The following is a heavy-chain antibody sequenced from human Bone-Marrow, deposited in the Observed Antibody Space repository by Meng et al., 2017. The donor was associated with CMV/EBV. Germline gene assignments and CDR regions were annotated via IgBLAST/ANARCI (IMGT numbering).Heavy chain of an antibody. CDR2: IYPGDSDT. D-gene: IGHD6-13*01. V-gene: IGHV5-51*01. CDR1: GYSFANYW. CDR3: ARHVRPGSTWTPFDF. Sequence: GESLKISCEGSGYSFANYWIGWVRQMPGKGLEWMGIIYPGDSDTRYSPSFQGQVTISADKSIGTAYLQWSSLKASDTAMYYCARHVRPGSTWTPFDFWGPGHRVTGAS. J-gene: IGHJ4*02.